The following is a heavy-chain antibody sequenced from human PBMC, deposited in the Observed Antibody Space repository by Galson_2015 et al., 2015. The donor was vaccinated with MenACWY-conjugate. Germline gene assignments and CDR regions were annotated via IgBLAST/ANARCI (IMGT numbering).Heavy chain of an antibody. D-gene: IGHD2-2*01. CDR2: IYSGGIT. CDR1: GFRISSTY. J-gene: IGHJ4*02. V-gene: IGHV3-53*01. CDR3: ALDPHSSSRNDH. Sequence: SLILCCAASGFRISSTYMSWVRQAPGGGLEWVSIIYSGGITYYADSVKCRFTISRDNSKNTLYLQMNILRAADTAFYYCALDPHSSSRNDHWGQGTLVTVSS.